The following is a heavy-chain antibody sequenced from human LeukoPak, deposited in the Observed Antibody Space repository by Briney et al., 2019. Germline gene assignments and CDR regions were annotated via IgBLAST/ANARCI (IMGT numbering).Heavy chain of an antibody. CDR3: AKSPTPKDYYDSSGYYF. J-gene: IGHJ4*02. CDR2: ISGSGGST. V-gene: IGHV3-23*01. CDR1: GFTFSSYA. D-gene: IGHD3-22*01. Sequence: GGSLRLSCAASGFTFSSYAMSWVRQAPGKGLEWVSAISGSGGSTYYADSVKGRFTTSRDNSKNTLYLQMNSLRAEDTAVYYCAKSPTPKDYYDSSGYYFWGQGTLVTVSS.